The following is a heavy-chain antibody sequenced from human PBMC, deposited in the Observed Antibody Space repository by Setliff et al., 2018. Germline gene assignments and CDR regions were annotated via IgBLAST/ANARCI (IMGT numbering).Heavy chain of an antibody. Sequence: PGGSLRLSCAASGFTFVNYWMHWVRRAPGKGLAWVSGITGGGGSTYYADPVKGRFTISRDNSKNTLYLQMNSLRAEDTAVYYCVKDRYCSDASCSPDYFDYWGQGTLVTVSS. CDR3: VKDRYCSDASCSPDYFDY. V-gene: IGHV3-23*01. CDR1: GFTFVNYW. D-gene: IGHD2-15*01. J-gene: IGHJ4*02. CDR2: ITGGGGST.